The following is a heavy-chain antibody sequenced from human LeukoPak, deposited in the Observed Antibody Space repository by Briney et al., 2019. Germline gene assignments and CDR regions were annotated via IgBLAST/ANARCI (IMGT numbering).Heavy chain of an antibody. CDR3: AKDRTSYGDYYYY. V-gene: IGHV3-23*01. Sequence: GGSLRLSCAASGFTFSSYAMSWVRQAPGKGLEWVSAISGSGGSTYYADSVKGRFTISRDNSKNTLYLQMNSLGAEDTAVYYCAKDRTSYGDYYYYWGQGTLVTVSS. D-gene: IGHD4-17*01. J-gene: IGHJ4*02. CDR1: GFTFSSYA. CDR2: ISGSGGST.